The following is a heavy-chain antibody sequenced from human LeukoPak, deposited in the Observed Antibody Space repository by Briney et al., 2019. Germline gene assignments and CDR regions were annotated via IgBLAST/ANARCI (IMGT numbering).Heavy chain of an antibody. Sequence: GGSLRLSCAASGFTFSNAWMNWVRQAPGKGLEWVGRIKSKTDGGTTDHAAPVKGRITISRDDSKNALYLRMNSLKTEDTAVYYCTTDLYGSGWLHDWGQGTLVTVSS. CDR1: GFTFSNAW. V-gene: IGHV3-15*07. CDR2: IKSKTDGGTT. CDR3: TTDLYGSGWLHD. D-gene: IGHD5-12*01. J-gene: IGHJ4*02.